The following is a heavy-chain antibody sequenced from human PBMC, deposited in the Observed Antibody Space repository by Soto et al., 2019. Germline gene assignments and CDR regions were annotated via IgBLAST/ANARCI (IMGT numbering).Heavy chain of an antibody. CDR1: GGSISSSSYY. CDR2: IYYSGST. V-gene: IGHV4-39*01. CDR3: ARPHGPGSLNINWFAP. J-gene: IGHJ5*02. Sequence: PSETLSLTCTVSGGSISSSSYYWGWIRQPPGKGLEWIGSIYYSGSTYYNPSLKSRVTISVDTSKNQFSLKLSSVTAADTAVYYCARPHGPGSLNINWFAPWGQGTLVT. D-gene: IGHD3-10*01.